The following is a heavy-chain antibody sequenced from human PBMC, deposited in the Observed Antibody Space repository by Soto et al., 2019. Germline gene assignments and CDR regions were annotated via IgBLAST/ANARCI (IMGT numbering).Heavy chain of an antibody. Sequence: ASVKVSCEVSGYTLTELSMHWVRQAPGKGLEWMGGFDPEDGETIYAQKFQGRVTMTEDTSTDTAYMELSSLRSEDTAVYYCAQLGSHFWSGYYLDPWGQGTLVTVSS. CDR3: AQLGSHFWSGYYLDP. V-gene: IGHV1-24*01. CDR1: GYTLTELS. CDR2: FDPEDGET. J-gene: IGHJ5*02. D-gene: IGHD3-3*02.